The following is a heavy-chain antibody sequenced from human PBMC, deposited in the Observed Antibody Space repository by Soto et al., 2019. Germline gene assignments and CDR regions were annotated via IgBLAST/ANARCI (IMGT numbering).Heavy chain of an antibody. CDR1: GGSFSGYY. J-gene: IGHJ3*02. CDR2: INHSGST. CDR3: ARRHTAMVNADAFDI. Sequence: SETLSLTCAVYGGSFSGYYWIWIRQPPGKGLEWIGEINHSGSTNYNPSLKSRVTISVDTSKNQFSLKLSSVTAADTAVYYCARRHTAMVNADAFDIWGQGTMVTVSS. D-gene: IGHD5-18*01. V-gene: IGHV4-34*01.